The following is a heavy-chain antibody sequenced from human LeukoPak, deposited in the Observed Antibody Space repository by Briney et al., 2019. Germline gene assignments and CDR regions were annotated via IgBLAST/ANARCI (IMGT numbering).Heavy chain of an antibody. Sequence: GRSLRLSCAASGFTFDDYAIHWVRQAPGKGLEWVSGISWNSGSIGYADSVKGRFTISRDNAKNSLYLQMNSLRAEDTALYYCAKAASITIFGVVTLSDAFDIWGQGTMVTVSS. D-gene: IGHD3-3*01. CDR2: ISWNSGSI. V-gene: IGHV3-9*01. CDR3: AKAASITIFGVVTLSDAFDI. J-gene: IGHJ3*02. CDR1: GFTFDDYA.